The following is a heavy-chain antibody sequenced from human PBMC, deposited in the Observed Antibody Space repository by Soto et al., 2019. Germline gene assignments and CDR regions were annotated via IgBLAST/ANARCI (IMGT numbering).Heavy chain of an antibody. CDR2: ISSSSSYI. D-gene: IGHD3-22*01. CDR1: GFTFSSYS. CDR3: ARDYYYDSSGYYAGFDY. Sequence: GGSLRLSCAASGFTFSSYSMNWVRQAPGKGLEWVSSISSSSSYIFYADSVKGRFTISRDNAKNSLYLQMNSLRAEDTAVYYCARDYYYDSSGYYAGFDYWGQGTLVTVSS. V-gene: IGHV3-21*01. J-gene: IGHJ4*02.